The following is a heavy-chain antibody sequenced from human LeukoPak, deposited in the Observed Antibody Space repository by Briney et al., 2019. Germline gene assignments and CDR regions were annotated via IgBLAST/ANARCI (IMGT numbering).Heavy chain of an antibody. CDR1: GFTFSSYS. V-gene: IGHV3-21*01. J-gene: IGHJ4*02. D-gene: IGHD3-22*01. Sequence: GGSLRLSCAASGFTFSSYSMNWVRQAPGKGLEWVSSISSSSYIYYADSVKGRFTISRDNAKNSLYLQMNSLRAEDTAVYYCARDTTYYYDSSGREAFDYWGQGTLVTVSS. CDR3: ARDTTYYYDSSGREAFDY. CDR2: ISSSSYI.